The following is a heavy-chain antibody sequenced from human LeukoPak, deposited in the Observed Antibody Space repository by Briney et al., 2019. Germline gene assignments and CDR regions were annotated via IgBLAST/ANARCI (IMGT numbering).Heavy chain of an antibody. J-gene: IGHJ5*02. V-gene: IGHV1-2*02. CDR3: ARSGSTAGYYDFWRPFDP. Sequence: ASVKVSCKASGYTFTGYYMHWVRQAPGQGLEWMGWINPNSGGTNYAQKFQGRVTMTRDTSISTAYMALSRLRSDDTAVYYCARSGSTAGYYDFWRPFDPWGQGTLVTVSS. D-gene: IGHD3-3*01. CDR1: GYTFTGYY. CDR2: INPNSGGT.